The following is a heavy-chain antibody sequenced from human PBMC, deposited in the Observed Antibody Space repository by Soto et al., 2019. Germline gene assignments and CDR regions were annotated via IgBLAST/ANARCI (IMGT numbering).Heavy chain of an antibody. CDR1: GCSISSGGYY. D-gene: IGHD6-13*01. J-gene: IGHJ5*02. V-gene: IGHV4-31*03. CDR2: IYYSGST. Sequence: SETLSLTCTVSGCSISSGGYYWSWIRQHPGKGLEWIGYIYYSGSTYYNPSLKSRVTISVDTSKNQFSLKLSSVTAADTAVYYCARVVAAAGTVWFDPWGQGTLVTVSS. CDR3: ARVVAAAGTVWFDP.